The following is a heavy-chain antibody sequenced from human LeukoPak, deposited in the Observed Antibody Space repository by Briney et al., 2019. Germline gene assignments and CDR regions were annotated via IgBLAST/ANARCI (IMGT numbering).Heavy chain of an antibody. Sequence: ASVKVSCKVSGYTLTELSMQWVRQAPGKGLEWMVGFDPEDGETIYAQKFQGRVTMTEDTSTDTAYMELSSLRSEDTAVYYCATDRVAAAGTAGEMVYWGQRTLVTVPS. D-gene: IGHD6-13*01. CDR3: ATDRVAAAGTAGEMVY. J-gene: IGHJ4*02. CDR1: GYTLTELS. CDR2: FDPEDGET. V-gene: IGHV1-24*01.